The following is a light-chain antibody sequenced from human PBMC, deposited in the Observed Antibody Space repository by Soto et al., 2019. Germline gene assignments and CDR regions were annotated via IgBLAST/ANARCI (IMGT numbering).Light chain of an antibody. V-gene: IGKV3-11*01. J-gene: IGKJ1*01. CDR2: QSS. CDR1: QYINNK. Sequence: EIVFTQSSATLSSFPGDRVTLSCRASQYINNKLAWYQHRPGQAPRLLIYQSSIRATGIPARFSGSGSGTDFTLTISKVQPEDFALYYCHQHQSSPRTFGQGTKVDIK. CDR3: HQHQSSPRT.